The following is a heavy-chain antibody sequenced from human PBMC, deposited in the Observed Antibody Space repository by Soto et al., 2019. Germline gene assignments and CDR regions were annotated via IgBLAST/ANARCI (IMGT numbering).Heavy chain of an antibody. J-gene: IGHJ4*02. Sequence: SETLSLTCAVYGGSFSGYYWSWIRQPPGKGLEWIGEINHSGSTNYNPSLESRVTISVDTSKNQFSLKLSSVTAADTAVYYCARGSYDFWSGYSRQYFDYWGQGTLVTVSS. CDR1: GGSFSGYY. CDR2: INHSGST. V-gene: IGHV4-34*01. CDR3: ARGSYDFWSGYSRQYFDY. D-gene: IGHD3-3*01.